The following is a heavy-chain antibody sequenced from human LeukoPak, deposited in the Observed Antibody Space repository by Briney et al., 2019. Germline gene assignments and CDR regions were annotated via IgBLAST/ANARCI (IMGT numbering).Heavy chain of an antibody. CDR3: ARRAGSGSYPMDV. CDR2: IYYSGSA. V-gene: IGHV4-59*08. CDR1: GGSISSYY. J-gene: IGHJ6*02. D-gene: IGHD3-10*01. Sequence: SETLSLTCTVPGGSISSYYWSWIRQPPGKGLEWIGYIYYSGSANYNPSLKSRVTISVDTSKNQFSLKLSSVTAADTAVYYCARRAGSGSYPMDVWGQGTTVTVSS.